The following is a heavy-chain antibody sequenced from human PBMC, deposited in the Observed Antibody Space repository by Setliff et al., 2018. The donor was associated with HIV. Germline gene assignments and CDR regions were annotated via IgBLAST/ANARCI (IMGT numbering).Heavy chain of an antibody. J-gene: IGHJ4*02. CDR2: VYARGNT. D-gene: IGHD4-17*01. Sequence: PSETLSLTCTVSGGSVTNSTYYWSWIRQPAGKGLEWIGHVYARGNTNYNPSLKSRVTISVDTSKSQFSLKLSSVTAADTAVYYCARDRYGDYAYFDYWGQGTLVTVSS. CDR1: GGSVTNSTYY. V-gene: IGHV4-61*09. CDR3: ARDRYGDYAYFDY.